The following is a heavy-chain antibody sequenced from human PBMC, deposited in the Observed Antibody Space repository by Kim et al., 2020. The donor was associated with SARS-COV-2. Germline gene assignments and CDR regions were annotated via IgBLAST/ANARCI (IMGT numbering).Heavy chain of an antibody. CDR3: ARLGGGPVDSSGTRFEYF. D-gene: IGHD3-16*01. J-gene: IGHJ2*01. CDR2: INHSGST. Sequence: SETLSLTCAVYGGSFSGYYWSWIRQPPGKGLEWIGEINHSGSTNYNPSLKSRVTISVDTSKNQFSLKLSSVTAAATAVYYCARLGGGPVDSSGTRFEYF. CDR1: GGSFSGYY. V-gene: IGHV4-34*01.